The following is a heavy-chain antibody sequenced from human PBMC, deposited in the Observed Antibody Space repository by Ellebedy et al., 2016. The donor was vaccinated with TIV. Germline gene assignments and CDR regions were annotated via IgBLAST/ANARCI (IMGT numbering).Heavy chain of an antibody. D-gene: IGHD3-10*01. Sequence: GESLKISCQASGYSFTNYWIGWVRQMPGKGLEWIGIIYPGDSDPRYSPSFEGQVTISVDKSISTAYLQWNSLKASDTATYYCERRMVRGGIRYAMDVWGQGTTVTVSS. CDR2: IYPGDSDP. CDR1: GYSFTNYW. CDR3: ERRMVRGGIRYAMDV. J-gene: IGHJ6*02. V-gene: IGHV5-51*01.